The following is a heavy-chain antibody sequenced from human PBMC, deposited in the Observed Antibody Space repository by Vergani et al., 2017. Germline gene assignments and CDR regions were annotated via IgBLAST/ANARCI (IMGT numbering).Heavy chain of an antibody. CDR2: ISGSGGST. J-gene: IGHJ4*02. CDR3: AKVSLTDYGDYGHFDY. V-gene: IGHV3-23*01. Sequence: EVQLLESGGGLVQPGGSLRLSCAASGFTFSSYAMSWVRQAPGKGLEWVSAISGSGGSTYYADSVKGRYTISRDNSKNTRYLQMNSLRAEDTAVYYCAKVSLTDYGDYGHFDYWGQGTLVTVSS. D-gene: IGHD4-17*01. CDR1: GFTFSSYA.